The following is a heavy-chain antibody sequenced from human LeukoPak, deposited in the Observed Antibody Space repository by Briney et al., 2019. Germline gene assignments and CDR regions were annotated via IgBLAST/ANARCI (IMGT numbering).Heavy chain of an antibody. J-gene: IGHJ6*02. D-gene: IGHD1-26*01. V-gene: IGHV4-59*08. CDR1: GGSISSYY. CDR3: ARHAGHSGYYYYGMDV. Sequence: SETLSLTCTVSGGSISSYYWSWIRQPPGKGLEWIGYIYYSGSTNYNPSLKSRVTISVDTSKNQFSLKLSSVTAADTAVYYCARHAGHSGYYYYGMDVWGQGTTVTVSS. CDR2: IYYSGST.